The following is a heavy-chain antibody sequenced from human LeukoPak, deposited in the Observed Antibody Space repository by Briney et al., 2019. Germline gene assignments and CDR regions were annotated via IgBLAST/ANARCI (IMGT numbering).Heavy chain of an antibody. CDR2: ISSSGSTI. V-gene: IGHV3-48*03. CDR3: AGCVFGGRYSGSDPSLGY. Sequence: GGSLRLSCAASGFTFSSYEMNWVRQAPGKGLEWVSYISSSGSTIYYADSVKGRFTISRDNAKNSLYLQMNSLRAEETAVYYCAGCVFGGRYSGSDPSLGYWGQGTLVTVSS. CDR1: GFTFSSYE. D-gene: IGHD1-26*01. J-gene: IGHJ4*02.